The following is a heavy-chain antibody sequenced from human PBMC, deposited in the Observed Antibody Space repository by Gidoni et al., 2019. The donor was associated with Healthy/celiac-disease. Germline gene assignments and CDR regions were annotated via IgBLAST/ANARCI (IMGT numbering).Heavy chain of an antibody. J-gene: IGHJ4*02. CDR3: AISSRVPESGFYFDY. CDR1: GFTFSSYA. D-gene: IGHD3-10*01. Sequence: AASGFTFSSYAMSWVRQAPGKGLEWVSAISGSGGSTYYADSVKGRFTISRDNSKNTLYLQMNSLRAEDTAVYYCAISSRVPESGFYFDYWGQGTLVTVSS. CDR2: ISGSGGST. V-gene: IGHV3-23*01.